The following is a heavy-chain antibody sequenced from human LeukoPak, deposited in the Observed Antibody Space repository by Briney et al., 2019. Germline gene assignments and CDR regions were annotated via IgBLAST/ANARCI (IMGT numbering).Heavy chain of an antibody. CDR2: INHSGST. CDR3: ARVALNYDFWSGYTNWFDP. V-gene: IGHV4-34*01. CDR1: GGSFSGYY. D-gene: IGHD3-3*01. J-gene: IGHJ5*02. Sequence: SETLSHTCAVYGGSFSGYYWSWIRQPPGKGLEWIGEINHSGSTNYNPSLKSRVTISVDTSKNQFSLKLSSVTAADTAVYYCARVALNYDFWSGYTNWFDPWGQGTLVTVSP.